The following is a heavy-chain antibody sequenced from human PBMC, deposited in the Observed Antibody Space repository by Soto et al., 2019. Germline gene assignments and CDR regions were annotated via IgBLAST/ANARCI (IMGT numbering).Heavy chain of an antibody. J-gene: IGHJ4*02. V-gene: IGHV3-23*01. D-gene: IGHD4-17*01. CDR2: LTGSGDST. Sequence: EVQLLESGGGLVQPGGSLRLSCAASGFTFSSFAMTWVRQAPGKGLEWVAALTGSGDSTYYADSVKGRFTTSRDNSKNTLYLQMNSLRVDDTALYYCAKGTAVTTGDMAYWGQGTLVTVSS. CDR3: AKGTAVTTGDMAY. CDR1: GFTFSSFA.